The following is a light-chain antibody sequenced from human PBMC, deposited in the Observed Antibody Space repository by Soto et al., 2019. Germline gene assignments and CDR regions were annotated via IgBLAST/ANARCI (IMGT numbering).Light chain of an antibody. J-gene: IGKJ1*01. Sequence: ETLLTQSPGTLSLSPGERATLSCWASQNVYDNRLAWYQHRPGQSPRVLIYAAYSRDPCIPDRFSGSAAGTDFPLTISSVEPEDVAVYYCHQYGNSPWAFGQGTKVEIK. CDR1: QNVYDNR. CDR2: AAY. V-gene: IGKV3-20*01. CDR3: HQYGNSPWA.